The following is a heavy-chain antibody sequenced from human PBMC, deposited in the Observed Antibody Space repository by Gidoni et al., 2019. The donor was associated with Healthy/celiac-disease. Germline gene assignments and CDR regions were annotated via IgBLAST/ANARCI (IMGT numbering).Heavy chain of an antibody. CDR2: IYPGDSDT. Sequence: EVQLVQCGAEVKKPGESPKIAGKGAGNSFTSYWHGWVRQMRGKGLELLGLIYPGDSDTRYCPSFQVQVTISADKSNSTAYLQWSSLKASDTAMYYCARREGIAAAGGQFDYWGQGTLVTVSS. D-gene: IGHD6-13*01. V-gene: IGHV5-51*01. CDR3: ARREGIAAAGGQFDY. J-gene: IGHJ4*02. CDR1: GNSFTSYW.